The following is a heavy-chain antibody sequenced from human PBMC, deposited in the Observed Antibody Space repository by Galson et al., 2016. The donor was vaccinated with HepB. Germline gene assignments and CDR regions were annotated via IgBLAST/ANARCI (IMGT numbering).Heavy chain of an antibody. D-gene: IGHD1-14*01. V-gene: IGHV3-7*03. CDR1: GFRFTTYW. Sequence: SLRLSCAASGFRFTTYWMDWVRQAPGKGLEWVASIKEDGTEKYYVDSVKGRFTISRDNAQNSVHLQMDSLRAEDTAVYYCATVSYRPPGYWGQGTLVTVSS. CDR2: IKEDGTEK. J-gene: IGHJ4*02. CDR3: ATVSYRPPGY.